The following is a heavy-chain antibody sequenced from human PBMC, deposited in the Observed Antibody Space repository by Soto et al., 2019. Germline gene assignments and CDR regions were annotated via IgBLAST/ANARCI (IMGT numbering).Heavy chain of an antibody. D-gene: IGHD5-12*01. Sequence: ASVKVSCKASGYTFTICYMHWVRQAPGKGLEWMGNFDPKDGETIYAQKFQGRVTMTEDTSTDTAYMELSSLRSEDTAVYYCATHLRVATIISWFDPWGQGTLVTVSS. J-gene: IGHJ5*02. CDR1: GYTFTICY. CDR3: ATHLRVATIISWFDP. V-gene: IGHV1-24*01. CDR2: FDPKDGET.